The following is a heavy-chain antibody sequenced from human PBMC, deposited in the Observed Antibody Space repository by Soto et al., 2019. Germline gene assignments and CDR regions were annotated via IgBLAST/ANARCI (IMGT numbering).Heavy chain of an antibody. D-gene: IGHD3-10*01. V-gene: IGHV4-4*02. J-gene: IGHJ4*02. CDR3: ASSRGDYYGSGSYYAY. CDR2: IYHSGST. CDR1: SGSISSSNW. Sequence: QVQLQESGPGLVKPSGTLSLTCAVSSGSISSSNWWSWVRQPPGKGLEGIGEIYHSGSTNYNPSLKSRVTISVDKSKNQFSLKLSSVTAADTAVYYCASSRGDYYGSGSYYAYWGQGTLVTVSS.